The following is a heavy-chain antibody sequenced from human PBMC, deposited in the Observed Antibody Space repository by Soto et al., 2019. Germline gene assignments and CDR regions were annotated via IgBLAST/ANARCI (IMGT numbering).Heavy chain of an antibody. V-gene: IGHV1-8*01. J-gene: IGHJ6*02. CDR3: ARDASIAVAGTRAYGMDV. D-gene: IGHD6-19*01. CDR1: GYTFTSYD. Sequence: ASVKVSCKASGYTFTSYDISWVRQATGQGLEWMGWLNPNTGNTGYAQKFQDRVTMTSNISISTAYMELSSLRSEDTAVYYCARDASIAVAGTRAYGMDVWGQGTTVTVSS. CDR2: LNPNTGNT.